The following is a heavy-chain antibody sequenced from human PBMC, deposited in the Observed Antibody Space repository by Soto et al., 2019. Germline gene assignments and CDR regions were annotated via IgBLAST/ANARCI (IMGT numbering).Heavy chain of an antibody. Sequence: GGSLRLACVSSGFTFGIRAMIWVLQAPGEGLEWVSTITDTGGDSKSADSVRGRFAISRDNSRNTLYLQMSSLRAEDSAVHYCASGSKDSYPGSRIFDFWGRGTLVTVSS. D-gene: IGHD3-10*01. CDR2: ITDTGGDS. V-gene: IGHV3-23*01. J-gene: IGHJ4*01. CDR1: GFTFGIRA. CDR3: ASGSKDSYPGSRIFDF.